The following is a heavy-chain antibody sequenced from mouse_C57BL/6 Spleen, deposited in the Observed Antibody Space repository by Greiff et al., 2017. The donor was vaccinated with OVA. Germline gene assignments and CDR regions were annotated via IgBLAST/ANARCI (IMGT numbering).Heavy chain of an antibody. Sequence: EVQLQQSGPGLVKPSQSLSLTCSVTGYSITSGYYWNWIRQFPGNKLEWMGYISYDGSNNYNPSLKNRISITRDTSKNQFFLKLNPVTTEDTATYYCARGGNDFAYWGQGTLVTVSA. CDR3: ARGGNDFAY. D-gene: IGHD2-2*01. CDR1: GYSITSGYY. J-gene: IGHJ3*01. CDR2: ISYDGSN. V-gene: IGHV3-6*01.